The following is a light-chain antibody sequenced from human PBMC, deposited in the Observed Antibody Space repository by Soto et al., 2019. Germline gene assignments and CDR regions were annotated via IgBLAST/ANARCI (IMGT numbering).Light chain of an antibody. V-gene: IGLV1-40*01. CDR1: SSNIGAGYD. CDR2: GNS. CDR3: AAWDDSLNGWV. Sequence: QSVLTQPPSVSGAPGQRVTISCTGSSSNIGAGYDVHWYQQLPGTAPKLLIYGNSNRPSGVPDRFSGSKSGTSASLAITGLQAEDGADYYCAAWDDSLNGWVFGGGTKLTVL. J-gene: IGLJ3*02.